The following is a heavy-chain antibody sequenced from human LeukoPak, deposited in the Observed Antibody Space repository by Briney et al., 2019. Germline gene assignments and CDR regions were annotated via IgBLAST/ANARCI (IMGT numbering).Heavy chain of an antibody. Sequence: GGSLRLSCAASGFTFSSYSMNWVRQAPGKGLEWVSYISSSSSTIYYADSVKGRFTISRDNAKNSLYLQMNSLRAEDTAVYYCARDLRGGKNWFDPWGQGTLVTVSS. CDR1: GFTFSSYS. CDR3: ARDLRGGKNWFDP. J-gene: IGHJ5*02. D-gene: IGHD2-15*01. V-gene: IGHV3-48*01. CDR2: ISSSSSTI.